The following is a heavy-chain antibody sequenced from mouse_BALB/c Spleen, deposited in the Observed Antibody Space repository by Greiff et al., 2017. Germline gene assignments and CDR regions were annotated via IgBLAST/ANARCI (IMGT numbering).Heavy chain of an antibody. Sequence: EVQRVESGGGLVKPGGSLKLSCAASGFTFSSYAMSWVRQTPEKRLEWVASISSGGSTYYPDSVKGRFTISRDNARNILYLQMSSLRSEDTAMYYCARGVGDFAYWGQGTLVTVSA. CDR3: ARGVGDFAY. V-gene: IGHV5-6-5*01. CDR1: GFTFSSYA. CDR2: ISSGGST. J-gene: IGHJ3*01.